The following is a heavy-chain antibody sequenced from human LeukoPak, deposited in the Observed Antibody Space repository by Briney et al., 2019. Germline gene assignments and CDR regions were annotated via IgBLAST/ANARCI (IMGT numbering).Heavy chain of an antibody. Sequence: ASVKVSCKASGYTFTGYYMHWVRQAPGQGLEWMGWINPNSGGTNYAQKFQGRVTMTRDTSISTAYMELSRLRSDDTAVYYCARDRREVVVPAAVPGDYWGQGTLVTVSS. V-gene: IGHV1-2*02. CDR3: ARDRREVVVPAAVPGDY. J-gene: IGHJ4*02. CDR1: GYTFTGYY. D-gene: IGHD2-2*01. CDR2: INPNSGGT.